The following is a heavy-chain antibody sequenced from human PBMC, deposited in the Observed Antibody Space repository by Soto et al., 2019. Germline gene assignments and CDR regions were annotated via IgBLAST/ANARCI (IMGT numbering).Heavy chain of an antibody. V-gene: IGHV3-43*02. J-gene: IGHJ3*02. CDR3: AKDSLWAGGRDAFDI. Sequence: GGSLRLSCAASGFTFSSYAMGWVRQAPGKGLEWVSAISGSGGSTYYADSVKGRFTISRDNSKNSLYLQMNSLRTEDTALYYCAKDSLWAGGRDAFDIWGQGTMVTVSS. CDR1: GFTFSSYA. CDR2: ISGSGGST. D-gene: IGHD3-16*01.